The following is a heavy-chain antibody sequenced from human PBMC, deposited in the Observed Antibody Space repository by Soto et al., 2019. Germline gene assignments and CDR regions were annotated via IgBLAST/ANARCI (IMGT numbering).Heavy chain of an antibody. V-gene: IGHV1-2*02. Sequence: ASVKVSCKASGYTFTGYYMHWVRQAPGQGLEWMGWINPNSGGTNYAQKFQGGVTMTRDTSISTAYMELSRLRSDDTAVYYCARDLRPAYYYGSGSYYWGQGTLVTVSS. CDR1: GYTFTGYY. CDR2: INPNSGGT. J-gene: IGHJ4*02. D-gene: IGHD3-10*01. CDR3: ARDLRPAYYYGSGSYY.